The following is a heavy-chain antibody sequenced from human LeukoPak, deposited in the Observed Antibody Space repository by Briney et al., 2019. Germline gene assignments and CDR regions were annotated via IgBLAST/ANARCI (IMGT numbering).Heavy chain of an antibody. V-gene: IGHV5-51*01. Sequence: GESLQISCKGTGYSFTNYWIGWVRPLPGEGLEWMGIIYPGDSDPPSTPSFEGPVTSSAGKSISTAYLQWSSLKASNTAMHYCARWSYDDSSGYYPTRGRIFDYWGQGTLVTVSS. CDR1: GYSFTNYW. CDR2: IYPGDSDP. J-gene: IGHJ4*02. CDR3: ARWSYDDSSGYYPTRGRIFDY. D-gene: IGHD3-22*01.